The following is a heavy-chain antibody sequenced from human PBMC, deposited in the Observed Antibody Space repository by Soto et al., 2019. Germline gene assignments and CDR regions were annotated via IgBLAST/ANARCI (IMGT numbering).Heavy chain of an antibody. J-gene: IGHJ4*02. CDR1: AFTFSSHS. CDR3: ARVRESFIDY. Sequence: PGGSLRLSCAASAFTFSSHSMNWVRQAPGKGLEWVSYISSSSSTIYYADSVKGLFTISRDNAKNSLYLQMNSLRAEDTAVYYCARVRESFIDYWGQGTLVTVSS. D-gene: IGHD3-10*01. V-gene: IGHV3-48*01. CDR2: ISSSSSTI.